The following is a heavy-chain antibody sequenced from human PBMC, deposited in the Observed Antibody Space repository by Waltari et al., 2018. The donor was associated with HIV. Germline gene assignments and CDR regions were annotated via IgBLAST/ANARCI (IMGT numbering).Heavy chain of an antibody. V-gene: IGHV1-8*01. CDR1: GSTFTTYD. Sequence: VQLVQSGAEVKTPGASVKVSCKASGSTFTTYDINWVRQATGQGLEWMGWMNPNSGNTGYAQKFQGRVTMTRNTSISTAYMELNSLRSEDTAVYYCARGRNMIRGKYYYYYGMDVWGQGTTVTVSS. CDR2: MNPNSGNT. J-gene: IGHJ6*02. D-gene: IGHD3-10*01. CDR3: ARGRNMIRGKYYYYYGMDV.